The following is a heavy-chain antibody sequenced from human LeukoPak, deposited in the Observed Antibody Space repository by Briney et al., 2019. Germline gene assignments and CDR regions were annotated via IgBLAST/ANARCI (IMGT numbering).Heavy chain of an antibody. V-gene: IGHV4-4*02. Sequence: PSETLSLTCAVSGGSISSNNWWNWVRQPPGKGLEWIGEIYHSESTNYNPSLKSRVTISVDTSKNQFSLKLSSVTAADTAVYYCASSVFVGQLWFLTAFDIWGQGTMVTVSS. CDR2: IYHSEST. CDR3: ASSVFVGQLWFLTAFDI. D-gene: IGHD5-18*01. J-gene: IGHJ3*02. CDR1: GGSISSNNW.